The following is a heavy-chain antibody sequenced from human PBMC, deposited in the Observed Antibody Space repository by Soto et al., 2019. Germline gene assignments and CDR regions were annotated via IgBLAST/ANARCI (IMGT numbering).Heavy chain of an antibody. J-gene: IGHJ3*02. CDR1: GFTFSSYG. D-gene: IGHD1-26*01. CDR3: AKDRSYSGSYEAMGAFDI. V-gene: IGHV3-30*18. CDR2: ISYDGSNK. Sequence: PGGSLRLSCAASGFTFSSYGMHWVRQAPGKGLEWVAVISYDGSNKYYADSVKGRFTISRDNSKNTLYLQMNSLRAEDTAVYYCAKDRSYSGSYEAMGAFDIWGQGTMVTVSS.